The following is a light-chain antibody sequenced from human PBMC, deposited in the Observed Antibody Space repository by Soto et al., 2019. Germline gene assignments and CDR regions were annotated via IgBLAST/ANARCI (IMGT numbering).Light chain of an antibody. CDR3: QQYNNWPPKQYT. CDR2: GAS. CDR1: QSVSSN. Sequence: EIVMTQSPATLSVSPGERATLSCRANQSVSSNLAWYQHKPGQAHRLLIYGASTRATGIPARFSASGSGTEFSLTISSLQSEDFAVYYCQQYNNWPPKQYTFGQGTKLEIK. J-gene: IGKJ2*01. V-gene: IGKV3-15*01.